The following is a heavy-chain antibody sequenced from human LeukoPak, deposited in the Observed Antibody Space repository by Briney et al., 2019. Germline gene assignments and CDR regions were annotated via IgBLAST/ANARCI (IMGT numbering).Heavy chain of an antibody. D-gene: IGHD3-16*01. V-gene: IGHV5-51*01. Sequence: SPSFQGQVTISADKSISTAYLQWSSLKASDTAMYYCARLSAVPRGEFDYWGQGTLVTVSS. J-gene: IGHJ4*02. CDR3: ARLSAVPRGEFDY.